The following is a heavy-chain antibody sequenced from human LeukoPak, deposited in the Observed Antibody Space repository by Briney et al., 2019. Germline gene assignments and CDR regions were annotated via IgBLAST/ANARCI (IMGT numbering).Heavy chain of an antibody. CDR3: AKSRYCSSTSCYLFDY. V-gene: IGHV3-23*01. D-gene: IGHD2-2*01. CDR2: ISGSGGST. CDR1: GFTFSSYA. J-gene: IGHJ4*02. Sequence: GGSLRVSCAASGFTFSSYAMSWVRQARGKGLEWVSAISGSGGSTYDADSVKGRFTISRDNSKNTLYLQMNSLRAEDTAVYYCAKSRYCSSTSCYLFDYWGQGTLVTVSS.